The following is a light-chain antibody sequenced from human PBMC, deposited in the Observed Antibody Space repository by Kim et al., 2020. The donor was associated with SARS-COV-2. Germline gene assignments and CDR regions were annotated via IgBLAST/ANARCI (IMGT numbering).Light chain of an antibody. CDR1: SLRSYY. CDR3: NSRDSSGNHWV. CDR2: GKN. J-gene: IGLJ3*02. Sequence: SSELTQDPAVSVALGQTVRITCQGESLRSYYASWYQQKPGQAPVLVIYGKNNRPSGIPDRFSGSSSGNTASLPITGAQAEDEADYYCNSRDSSGNHWVFGGGTQLTVL. V-gene: IGLV3-19*01.